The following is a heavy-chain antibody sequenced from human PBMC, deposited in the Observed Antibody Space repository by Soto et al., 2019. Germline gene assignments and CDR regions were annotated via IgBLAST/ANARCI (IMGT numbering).Heavy chain of an antibody. CDR2: ISYDGSNK. J-gene: IGHJ5*02. D-gene: IGHD3-10*01. V-gene: IGHV3-30*18. CDR3: AKDFGSGSYGLRWFDP. Sequence: QVQLVESGGGVVQHGRSLRLSCAASGFTFSSYGMHWVRQAPGKGLEWVAVISYDGSNKYYADSVKGRFTISRDNSKNTLYLQMNSLRAEDTAVYYCAKDFGSGSYGLRWFDPWGQGTLVTVSS. CDR1: GFTFSSYG.